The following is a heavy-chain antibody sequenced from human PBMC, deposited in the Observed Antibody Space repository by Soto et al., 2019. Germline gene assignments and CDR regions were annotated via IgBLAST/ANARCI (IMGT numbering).Heavy chain of an antibody. V-gene: IGHV4-59*01. J-gene: IGHJ4*02. D-gene: IGHD3-16*01. CDR3: ARAWGEAFDY. CDR1: GGSISSYY. CDR2: IYYGGST. Sequence: QVQLQESGPGLVKPSETLSLTCTVSGGSISSYYWSWIRQPPGKGLEWIGYIYYGGSTNYNPSLKSRVTISVDTSKNQFSLKLSSVTAADTAVYYCARAWGEAFDYWGQGTLVTVSS.